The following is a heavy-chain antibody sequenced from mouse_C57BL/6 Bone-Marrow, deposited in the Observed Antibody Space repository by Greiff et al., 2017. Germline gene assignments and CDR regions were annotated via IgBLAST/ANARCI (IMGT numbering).Heavy chain of an antibody. CDR2: IYPRSGNT. V-gene: IGHV1-81*01. CDR3: ARRVYDHYYAMDY. CDR1: GYTFTSYG. J-gene: IGHJ4*01. Sequence: KQSGAELARPGASVKLSCKASGYTFTSYGISWVKQRTGQGLEWIGEIYPRSGNTYYNEKFKGKATLTADKSSSTAYMELRSLTSEDSAVYFCARRVYDHYYAMDYWGQGTSVTVSS. D-gene: IGHD2-3*01.